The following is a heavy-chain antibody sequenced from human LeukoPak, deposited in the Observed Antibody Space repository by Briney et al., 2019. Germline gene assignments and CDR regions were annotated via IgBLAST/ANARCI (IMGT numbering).Heavy chain of an antibody. D-gene: IGHD6-13*01. CDR1: GYTFTSYG. J-gene: IGHJ4*02. CDR2: ISAYNGNT. V-gene: IGHV1-18*01. CDR3: ARDYSSSWYGVRYFDY. Sequence: ASVKVSCKASGYTFTSYGISWVRQAPGQGLEWMGWISAYNGNTNYAQKLQGRVTMTTDTSTSTAYMELRSLRSDDTAVYYCARDYSSSWYGVRYFDYWGQGTLVTVSS.